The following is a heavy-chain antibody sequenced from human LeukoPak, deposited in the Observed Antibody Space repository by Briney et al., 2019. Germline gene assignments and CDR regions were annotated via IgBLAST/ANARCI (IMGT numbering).Heavy chain of an antibody. CDR1: GGSISSYY. Sequence: ASETLSLTCTVSGGSISSYYWSWIRQPPGKGLEWIGYIYYSGSTNYNPSLKSRVTISVDTSKNQFSLKLSSMTAADTAVYYCARGGIAAAGYYYYGMDVWGQGATVNVSS. V-gene: IGHV4-59*01. CDR2: IYYSGST. D-gene: IGHD6-13*01. CDR3: ARGGIAAAGYYYYGMDV. J-gene: IGHJ6*02.